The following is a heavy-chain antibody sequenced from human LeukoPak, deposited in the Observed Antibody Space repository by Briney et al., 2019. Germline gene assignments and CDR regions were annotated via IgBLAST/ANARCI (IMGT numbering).Heavy chain of an antibody. CDR3: ASRLVTKYFDY. Sequence: SETLSLTCTVSGGSMRSYCWSWIRQAPGKGLEWIGFIHYSGNTNYNPSLNSRVTIFGDTSKNQFSLRLSSVTAADTAVYYCASRLVTKYFDYWGQGTPVTVSS. J-gene: IGHJ4*02. CDR2: IHYSGNT. V-gene: IGHV4-59*08. CDR1: GGSMRSYC. D-gene: IGHD2-21*02.